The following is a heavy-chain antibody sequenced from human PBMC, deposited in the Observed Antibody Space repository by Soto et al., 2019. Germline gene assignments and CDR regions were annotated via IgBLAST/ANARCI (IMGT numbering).Heavy chain of an antibody. CDR1: GFTFSIYG. Sequence: PGGSLRLSCAASGFTFSIYGMHWVRQAPGKGLEWVAVISYDGSNKYYADSVKGRFTISRDNSKNTLYLQMNSLRAEDTAVYYCAKALDYGDYGLDYWGQGTLVTVSS. D-gene: IGHD4-17*01. J-gene: IGHJ4*02. V-gene: IGHV3-30*18. CDR2: ISYDGSNK. CDR3: AKALDYGDYGLDY.